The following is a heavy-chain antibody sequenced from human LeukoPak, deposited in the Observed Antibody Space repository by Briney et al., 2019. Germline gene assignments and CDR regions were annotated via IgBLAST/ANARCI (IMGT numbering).Heavy chain of an antibody. CDR3: ARRELGIYYFDY. D-gene: IGHD7-27*01. V-gene: IGHV4-34*01. J-gene: IGHJ4*02. CDR1: GGSFSGYY. CDR2: INHSGST. Sequence: PSETLSLTCAVYGGSFSGYYWSWIRQPPGKGLEWIGEINHSGSTNYNPSLKSRVTISLDTTKNQFSLKLSSMTAADTAVYYCARRELGIYYFDYWGQGTLVTVSS.